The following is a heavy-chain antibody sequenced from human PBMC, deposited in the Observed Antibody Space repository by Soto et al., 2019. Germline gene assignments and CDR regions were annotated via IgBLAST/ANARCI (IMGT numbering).Heavy chain of an antibody. V-gene: IGHV1-18*01. D-gene: IGHD2-2*01. CDR1: GYTFTSYG. CDR3: ARDVASPVVPAAYEHNWFDP. J-gene: IGHJ5*02. Sequence: QVQLAQSGAEVKKPGASVKVSCKASGYTFTSYGISWVRQAPGQGLVWMGWISAYNGNTNYAQKLQGRVTMTTDTSTSTAYMELRSLRSDDTAVYYCARDVASPVVPAAYEHNWFDPWGQRTLVTVSS. CDR2: ISAYNGNT.